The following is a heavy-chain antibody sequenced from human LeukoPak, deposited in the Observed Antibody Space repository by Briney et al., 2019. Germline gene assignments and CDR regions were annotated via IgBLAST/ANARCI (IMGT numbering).Heavy chain of an antibody. Sequence: SETLSLTCAVYGGSFSGYYWSWIRQPPGKGLEWIGEINHSGSTNYNPSLKSRVTISVDTSKNQFSLKLSSVTAADTAVYYCARGRGSSSSWYREVWFDPWGQGTLATVSS. CDR1: GGSFSGYY. CDR2: INHSGST. D-gene: IGHD6-13*01. CDR3: ARGRGSSSSWYREVWFDP. J-gene: IGHJ5*02. V-gene: IGHV4-34*01.